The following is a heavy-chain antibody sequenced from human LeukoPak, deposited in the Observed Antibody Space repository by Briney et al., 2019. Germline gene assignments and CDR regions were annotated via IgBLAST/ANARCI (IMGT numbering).Heavy chain of an antibody. CDR1: GFTFSTYG. D-gene: IGHD2-21*02. V-gene: IGHV3-33*08. Sequence: GGSLRLSCAASGFTFSTYGMHWARQAPGKGLEWVAVIWYDGSSKYYADSVKGRFTISKDKSKNTLYLQMNSLRTEDTAVYYCARDYCGGDCYVDYWGQGTLVTVSS. CDR3: ARDYCGGDCYVDY. J-gene: IGHJ4*02. CDR2: IWYDGSSK.